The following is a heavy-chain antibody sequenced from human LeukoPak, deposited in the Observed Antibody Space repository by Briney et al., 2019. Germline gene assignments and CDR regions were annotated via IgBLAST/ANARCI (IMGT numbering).Heavy chain of an antibody. J-gene: IGHJ3*02. Sequence: KSGGSLRLSCAASGFSFSTYNMNWVRQAPGQRLEWVSSITSGSSYIYYADSVKGRFTISRDNAKNSLYLQMNSLRAEDTAVYYCARDVEMATNGDPFDIWGQGTMVTVSS. V-gene: IGHV3-21*04. D-gene: IGHD5-24*01. CDR3: ARDVEMATNGDPFDI. CDR2: ITSGSSYI. CDR1: GFSFSTYN.